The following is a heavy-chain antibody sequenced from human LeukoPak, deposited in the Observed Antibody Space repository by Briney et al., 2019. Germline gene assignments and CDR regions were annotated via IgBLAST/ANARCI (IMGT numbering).Heavy chain of an antibody. J-gene: IGHJ3*02. Sequence: GRSLRLSCAASGFTFDDYAMHWVRQAPGRGLEWVAGISWNSCGIGYVDSVRGRFTISRDNARKSLYLQMNRLRAEDTAAWNSGNIGSAVSVEVPFTIYRERSKNSLYLHINSLIAENTELYYCAHDFSSGYFSGTYAFDIWGQGTMVPLSS. CDR2: ISWNSCGI. D-gene: IGHD4-23*01. CDR3: GNIGSAVSVEVPFTIYRERSKNSLYLHINSLIAENTELYYCAHDFSSGYFSGTYAFDI. CDR1: GFTFDDYA. V-gene: IGHV3-9*01.